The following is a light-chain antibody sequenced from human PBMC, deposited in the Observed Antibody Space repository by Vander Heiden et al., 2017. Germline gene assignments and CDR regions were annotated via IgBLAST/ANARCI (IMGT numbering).Light chain of an antibody. V-gene: IGLV3-25*03. Sequence: GQTARITCSGDALPKQYAYWYQQKPGQAPALVIYKDSERPSGIPERFSGSSSGTTVTLTISGVQAEDEADYYCQSADSSGTYVFGTGTKVTVL. CDR3: QSADSSGTYV. J-gene: IGLJ1*01. CDR2: KDS. CDR1: ALPKQY.